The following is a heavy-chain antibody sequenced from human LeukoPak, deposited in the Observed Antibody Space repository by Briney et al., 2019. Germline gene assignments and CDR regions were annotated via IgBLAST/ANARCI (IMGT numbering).Heavy chain of an antibody. D-gene: IGHD3-22*01. CDR1: GGSISGYY. V-gene: IGHV4-59*08. CDR2: INYRGTT. Sequence: PSETLSLTCTVSGGSISGYYWSWIRQPPRKGLEWIAYINYRGTTNYNPSLKSRVTISIDTSKNQFSLKLSSVTAADTAVYYCAGYYYESGGPYRYFDLWGRGTLVTVSS. CDR3: AGYYYESGGPYRYFDL. J-gene: IGHJ2*01.